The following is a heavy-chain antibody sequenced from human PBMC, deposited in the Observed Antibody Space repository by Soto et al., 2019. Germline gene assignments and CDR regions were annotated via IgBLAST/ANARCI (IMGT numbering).Heavy chain of an antibody. Sequence: GGSLRLSCVASGFTFSDYYMSWIRQAPGKGLEWVSYISGGGGSTIYYTDSVKGRFTISRDNTGNSLYLQMNTLRPEDTAVYYCARMRGYYDSTGYDYWGQGLQVTVSS. D-gene: IGHD3-22*01. V-gene: IGHV3-11*01. CDR2: ISGGGGSTI. CDR3: ARMRGYYDSTGYDY. CDR1: GFTFSDYY. J-gene: IGHJ4*02.